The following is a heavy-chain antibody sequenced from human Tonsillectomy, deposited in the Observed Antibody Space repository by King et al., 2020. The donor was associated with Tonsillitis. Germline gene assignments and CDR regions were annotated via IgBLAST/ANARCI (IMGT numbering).Heavy chain of an antibody. CDR1: GFTFGDYA. D-gene: IGHD5-12*01. Sequence: VQLVESGGGLVKPGRSLRLSCTASGFTFGDYAMSWFRQAPGKGLEWVGFIRSKASGGTTQYAASVKGRFTISRDDSKSIAYLQMNSLKTEDTAVNYCTRGGGSGYDVSYYYGMDVWGQGTTVTVSS. V-gene: IGHV3-49*05. CDR3: TRGGGSGYDVSYYYGMDV. J-gene: IGHJ6*02. CDR2: IRSKASGGTT.